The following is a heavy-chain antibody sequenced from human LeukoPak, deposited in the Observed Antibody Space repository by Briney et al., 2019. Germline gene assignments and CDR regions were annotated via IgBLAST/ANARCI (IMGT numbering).Heavy chain of an antibody. CDR3: ARLYGSGSYPHYFDY. CDR2: IYYSGST. D-gene: IGHD3-10*01. Sequence: GSLRLSCAASGFTFSSYAMHWVRQPPGKGLEWIGTIYYSGSTYYNAPLKSRVTISVDTSKNQFSLKLSSVTAADTAVYYCARLYGSGSYPHYFDYWGQGTLVTVSS. J-gene: IGHJ4*02. CDR1: GFTFSSYAMH. V-gene: IGHV4-39*01.